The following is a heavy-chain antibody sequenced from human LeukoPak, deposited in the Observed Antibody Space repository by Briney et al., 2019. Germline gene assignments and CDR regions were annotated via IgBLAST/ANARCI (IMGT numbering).Heavy chain of an antibody. CDR3: ARLHIVVVTAIPGAFDI. CDR2: INPNSGGT. D-gene: IGHD2-21*02. J-gene: IGHJ3*02. Sequence: ASVKVSCKASGYTFTSYYMHWVRQAPGQGLEWMGWINPNSGGTNYAQKFQGRVTMTRDTSISTAYMELSRLRSDDTAVYYCARLHIVVVTAIPGAFDIWGQGTMVTVSS. V-gene: IGHV1-2*02. CDR1: GYTFTSYY.